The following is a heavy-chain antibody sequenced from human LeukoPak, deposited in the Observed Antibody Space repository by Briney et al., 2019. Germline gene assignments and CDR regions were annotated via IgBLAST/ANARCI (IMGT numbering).Heavy chain of an antibody. Sequence: KSSETLSLTCTVSGGSISSYYWSWIRQPPGKGLEWIGYIYYSGSTNYNPSLKSRVTISVDTSKNQFSLKLSSVTAADTAVYYCARDNVYDFWSGQRGAFDIWGQGTMVTVSS. CDR1: GGSISSYY. J-gene: IGHJ3*02. V-gene: IGHV4-59*01. D-gene: IGHD3-3*01. CDR2: IYYSGST. CDR3: ARDNVYDFWSGQRGAFDI.